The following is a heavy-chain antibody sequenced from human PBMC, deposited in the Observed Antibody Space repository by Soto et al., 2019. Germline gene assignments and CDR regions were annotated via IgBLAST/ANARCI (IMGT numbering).Heavy chain of an antibody. CDR2: IYGSGDST. D-gene: IGHD2-21*02. J-gene: IGHJ6*02. Sequence: GKGLEWVSGIYGSGDSTFYADSVKGRFTISRDNSKNTLYLQMNSLRPEDTALYYCARDRTAQYYYYGMDVWGQGPTVTVSS. CDR3: ARDRTAQYYYYGMDV. V-gene: IGHV3-23*01.